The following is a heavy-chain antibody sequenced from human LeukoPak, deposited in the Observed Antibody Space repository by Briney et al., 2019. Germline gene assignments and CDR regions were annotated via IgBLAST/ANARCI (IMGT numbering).Heavy chain of an antibody. CDR1: GGSFSGYY. CDR3: ARQGGGFWYFDL. V-gene: IGHV4-34*01. D-gene: IGHD6-25*01. Sequence: KPSETLSLTCAVYGGSFSGYYWSWIRQPPGKGLEWIGGINHSGSTNYNPSLKSRVTISVDTSKNQFSLKLSSVTAADTAVYYCARQGGGFWYFDLWGRGTLVTVSS. CDR2: INHSGST. J-gene: IGHJ2*01.